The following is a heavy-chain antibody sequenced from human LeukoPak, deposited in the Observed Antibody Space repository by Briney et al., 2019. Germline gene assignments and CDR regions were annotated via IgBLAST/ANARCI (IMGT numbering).Heavy chain of an antibody. J-gene: IGHJ4*02. V-gene: IGHV3-23*01. CDR3: AKGVKWVLPLGS. D-gene: IGHD3-22*01. Sequence: PGGSLRLSCAASGFTFNNYAMSWARQAPGKGLEWVSAISISGSSTYYADSVKGRFSISRDNSKNTLYLQMSSLRAEDTAIYYCAKGVKWVLPLGSWGQGTLVTVSS. CDR2: ISISGSST. CDR1: GFTFNNYA.